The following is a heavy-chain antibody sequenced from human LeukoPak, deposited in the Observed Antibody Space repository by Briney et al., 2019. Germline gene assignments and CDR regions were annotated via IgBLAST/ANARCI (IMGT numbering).Heavy chain of an antibody. CDR1: GFTVSSNY. D-gene: IGHD3-3*01. Sequence: GGSLRLSCAASGFTVSSNYMSWVRQAPGKGLEWVSVIYGGGSTYYADSVKGRFTISRDNSKNTLYLQMNSLRAEDTAVYYCARGARGYYDFWSGYYTAEYFQHWGQGTLVTVSS. CDR3: ARGARGYYDFWSGYYTAEYFQH. CDR2: IYGGGST. V-gene: IGHV3-66*02. J-gene: IGHJ1*01.